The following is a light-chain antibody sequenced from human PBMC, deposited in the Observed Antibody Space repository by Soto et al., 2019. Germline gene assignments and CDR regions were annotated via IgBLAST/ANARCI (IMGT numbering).Light chain of an antibody. V-gene: IGKV3D-15*02. CDR1: QSVSSN. Sequence: EIVMTQSPATLSVSPGERATLSCRASQSVSSNLAWYQQKPGQAPRLLIYGASTRATGIPARFSGCGSGTDFTLTIRRLETEDFAVYYCQHYGSSPYTFGLGTKVDIK. CDR2: GAS. J-gene: IGKJ2*01. CDR3: QHYGSSPYT.